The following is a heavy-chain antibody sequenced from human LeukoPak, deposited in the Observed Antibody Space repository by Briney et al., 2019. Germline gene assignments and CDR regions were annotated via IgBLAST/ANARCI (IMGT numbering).Heavy chain of an antibody. CDR2: IYHSGST. Sequence: SETLSLTCTVSGGSISSSSYYWGWIRQPPGKGLEWIGYIYHSGSTYYNPSLKSRVTISVDRSKNQFSLKLSSVTAADTAVYYCARGIYGDYGVFDYWGQGTLVTVSS. CDR3: ARGIYGDYGVFDY. J-gene: IGHJ4*02. D-gene: IGHD4-17*01. CDR1: GGSISSSSYY. V-gene: IGHV4-39*07.